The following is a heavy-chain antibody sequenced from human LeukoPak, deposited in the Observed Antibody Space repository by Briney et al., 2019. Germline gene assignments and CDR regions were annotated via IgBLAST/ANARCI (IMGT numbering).Heavy chain of an antibody. CDR3: ARDRDSNYFVNSAHSNWFDP. CDR1: GYTFTGYY. Sequence: ASVKVSCKASGYTFTGYYMHWVRQAPGQGLEWMGWINPNSGGTNYAQKFQGRVTITRNTSISTAYMELSSLRSEDTAVYYCARDRDSNYFVNSAHSNWFDPWGQGTLVTVSS. CDR2: INPNSGGT. D-gene: IGHD4-11*01. J-gene: IGHJ5*02. V-gene: IGHV1-2*02.